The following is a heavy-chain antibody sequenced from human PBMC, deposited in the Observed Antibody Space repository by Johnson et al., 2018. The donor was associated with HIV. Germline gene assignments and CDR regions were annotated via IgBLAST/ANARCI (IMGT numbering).Heavy chain of an antibody. V-gene: IGHV3-66*03. D-gene: IGHD6-19*01. CDR3: ARDNGAVAGPEGAFDI. J-gene: IGHJ3*02. CDR2: SGSGGST. CDR1: GFTVSSNY. Sequence: VQLVESGGGLIQPGGSLRLSCAASGFTVSSNYMSWVRQAPGKGLEWVSAISGSGGSTYYADSVKGRFTISRDNSKNTLYLQMNSLRAEDTAVYYCARDNGAVAGPEGAFDIWGQGTMVTVSS.